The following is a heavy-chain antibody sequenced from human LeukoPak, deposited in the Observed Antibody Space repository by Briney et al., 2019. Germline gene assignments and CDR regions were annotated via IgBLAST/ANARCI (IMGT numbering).Heavy chain of an antibody. CDR3: ASSYGSGSYRAFDI. CDR2: IYTSGSP. J-gene: IGHJ3*02. D-gene: IGHD3-10*01. V-gene: IGHV4-4*08. CDR1: GGSISSHY. Sequence: SETLSLTCTVSGGSISSHYWSWIRQPPGKGLEWIGYIYTSGSPNYNPSLKSRVTISVDTSKNRFSLKLSSVTAADTAVYYCASSYGSGSYRAFDIWGQGTMVTVSS.